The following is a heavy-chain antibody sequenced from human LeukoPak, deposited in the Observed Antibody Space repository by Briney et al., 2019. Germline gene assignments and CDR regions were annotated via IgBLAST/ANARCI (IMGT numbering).Heavy chain of an antibody. CDR1: GFTFSSYG. CDR3: AKSLSSYFDY. CDR2: IRYDGSNR. V-gene: IGHV3-30*02. J-gene: IGHJ4*02. Sequence: GGSLRLSCAASGFTFSSYGMHWVRQAPGKGLEWVAFIRYDGSNRYYADSVKGRFTISRDNSEDTLSLQMNSLRAEDTAVYYWAKSLSSYFDYWGQETLVTVS.